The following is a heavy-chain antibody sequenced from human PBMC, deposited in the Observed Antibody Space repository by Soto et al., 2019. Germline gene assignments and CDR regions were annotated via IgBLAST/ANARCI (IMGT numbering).Heavy chain of an antibody. CDR2: ISPRFVTP. CDR1: GGTFSNFA. J-gene: IGHJ6*02. Sequence: QVLLVQSGPEVKKPGSSVKVSCKTSGGTFSNFAISWVRLAPGQGLEWMGVISPRFVTPTYAQRLQGRVSITADESTSTAYMELSSLRSEDTAVYYCARDRVMRGNSYYYGMDVWGQGTTVTVSS. D-gene: IGHD2-21*01. V-gene: IGHV1-69*12. CDR3: ARDRVMRGNSYYYGMDV.